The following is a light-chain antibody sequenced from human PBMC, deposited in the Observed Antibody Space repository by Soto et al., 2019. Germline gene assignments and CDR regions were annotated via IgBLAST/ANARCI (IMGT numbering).Light chain of an antibody. J-gene: IGKJ4*01. CDR2: DAS. CDR3: QQRSNWPLT. Sequence: ETVLTQSPATLSLSPWEIATRSCRASQSVSSYLAWYQQKPGQAPRLLIYDASNRATGIPARFSGSGSGADFTLTISSLEPADFAVYYCQQRSNWPLTFGGGTKVDIK. V-gene: IGKV3-11*01. CDR1: QSVSSY.